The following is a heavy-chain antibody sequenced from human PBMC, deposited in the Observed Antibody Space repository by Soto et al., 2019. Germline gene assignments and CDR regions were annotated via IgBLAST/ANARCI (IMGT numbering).Heavy chain of an antibody. CDR3: AKLYGSGSYDYDYFDY. Sequence: GGSLRLSCAASGFTFSSYGMHWVRQAPGKGLEWVAVISYDGSNKYYADSVKGRFTISRDNSKNTLYLQMNSLRAEDTAVYYCAKLYGSGSYDYDYFDYWGQGTLVTVSS. J-gene: IGHJ4*02. D-gene: IGHD3-10*01. CDR1: GFTFSSYG. CDR2: ISYDGSNK. V-gene: IGHV3-30*18.